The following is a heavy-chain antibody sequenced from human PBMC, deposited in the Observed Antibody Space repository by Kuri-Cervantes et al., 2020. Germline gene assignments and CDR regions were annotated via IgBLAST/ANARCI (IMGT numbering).Heavy chain of an antibody. CDR1: GFTFSNAW. J-gene: IGHJ4*02. D-gene: IGHD1-26*01. Sequence: GESLKISCAASGFTFSNAWMSWVRQAPGKGLEWAAVISYDGSNKYYADSVKGRFTISRDNSKNTLYLQMNSLRAEDTAVYYCARSMVGTQDYWGQGTLVTVSS. CDR2: ISYDGSNK. CDR3: ARSMVGTQDY. V-gene: IGHV3-30-3*01.